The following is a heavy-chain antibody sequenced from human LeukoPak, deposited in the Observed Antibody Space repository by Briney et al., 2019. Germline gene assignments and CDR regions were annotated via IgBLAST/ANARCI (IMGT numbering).Heavy chain of an antibody. CDR2: ISAYNGNT. D-gene: IGHD3-10*01. CDR1: GHTCTSYG. CDR3: ARDLTMVRGVMGY. V-gene: IGHV1-18*01. J-gene: IGHJ4*02. Sequence: ASVKVSCKSSGHTCTSYGISWVRPAPGQGLEWMGWISAYNGNTNYAQKLQGRVTMTTDTSTSTAYMELRSLRSDDTAVYYCARDLTMVRGVMGYWGQGTLVTVSS.